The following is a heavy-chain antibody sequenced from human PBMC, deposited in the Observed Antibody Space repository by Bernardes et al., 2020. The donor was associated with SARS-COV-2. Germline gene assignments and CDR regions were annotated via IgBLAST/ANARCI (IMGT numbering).Heavy chain of an antibody. D-gene: IGHD5-18*01. CDR1: GGSISSSSYH. V-gene: IGHV4-39*07. Sequence: SETLSLTCTVSGGSISSSSYHWGWIRQPPGKGLEWIGSIYYSGSTNYNPSLKSRVTISVDTSKNQFSLKLSSVTAADTAVYYCARAPRGYSYGSRRGSSWFDPWGQGTLVTVSS. J-gene: IGHJ5*02. CDR2: IYYSGST. CDR3: ARAPRGYSYGSRRGSSWFDP.